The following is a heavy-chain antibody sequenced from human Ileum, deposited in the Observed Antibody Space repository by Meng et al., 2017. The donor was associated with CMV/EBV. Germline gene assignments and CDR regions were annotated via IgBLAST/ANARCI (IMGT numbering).Heavy chain of an antibody. J-gene: IGHJ5*01. CDR2: IYYNGGT. CDR3: ARSFDTSAWYYRFWFDS. D-gene: IGHD6-19*01. CDR1: GGPLTFYY. V-gene: IGHV4-59*01. Sequence: SDTLSLTCTVSGGPLTFYYWSWLRQSPGKGLEWLGYIYYNGGTTYSPSLEGRVTMSVETSKSHFSLSLSSVTAEDKAIYYCARSFDTSAWYYRFWFDSWGQGAMVTVSS.